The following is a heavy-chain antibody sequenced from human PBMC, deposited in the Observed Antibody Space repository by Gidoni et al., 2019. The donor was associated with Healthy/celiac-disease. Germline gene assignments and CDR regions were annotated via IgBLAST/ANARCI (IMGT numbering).Heavy chain of an antibody. CDR3: ARETVYYGSSGYGY. CDR1: GFTFSSYG. D-gene: IGHD3-22*01. J-gene: IGHJ4*02. V-gene: IGHV3-30*03. Sequence: QVQLVESGGGVVQPGRSLRLSCAASGFTFSSYGMHWVRQAPGKGLEWVAVISYDGSNKYYADSVKGRFTISRDNSKNTLYLQMNSLRAEDTAVYYCARETVYYGSSGYGYWGQGTLVTVSS. CDR2: ISYDGSNK.